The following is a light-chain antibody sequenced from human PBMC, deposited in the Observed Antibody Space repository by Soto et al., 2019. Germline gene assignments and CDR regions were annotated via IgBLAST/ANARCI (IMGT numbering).Light chain of an antibody. CDR1: QSVSSY. J-gene: IGKJ1*01. V-gene: IGKV3-11*01. CDR2: DAS. CDR3: QQRSKWRT. Sequence: EIVLTQSPGTLSLSPGERATLSFRASQSVSSYLAWYQQKPGQAPRLLIYDASKRATGIPARFSGSGFGTDYTLTISSLEPEDFAVYYCQQRSKWRTFGQGTKVDIK.